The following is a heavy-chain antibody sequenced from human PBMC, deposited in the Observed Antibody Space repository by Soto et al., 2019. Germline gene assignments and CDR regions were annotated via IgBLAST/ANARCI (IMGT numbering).Heavy chain of an antibody. D-gene: IGHD3-22*01. J-gene: IGHJ6*04. CDR2: IYHTGTT. V-gene: IGHV4-4*02. CDR1: GGSISSSNW. Sequence: PSETLSLTCAVSGGSISSSNWWNWVRQPPGKGLEWIGEIYHTGTTNYDPSLKSRVTISVDKSKNQLFLKLTSVTAADTALYYCARAPPKLVVTTVGYYGMDVWGKGTTVTVSS. CDR3: ARAPPKLVVTTVGYYGMDV.